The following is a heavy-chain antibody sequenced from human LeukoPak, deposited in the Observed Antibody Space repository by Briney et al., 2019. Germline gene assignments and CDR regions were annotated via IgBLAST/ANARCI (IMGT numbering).Heavy chain of an antibody. Sequence: SETLSLTCTVSGGSISSSSYYWSWIRQHPGKGLEWIGYIYYSGSTYYNPSLKSRVTISVDTSKNQFSLKLSSVTAADTAVYYCARAEYYDFWSGYYPYYYYGMDVWGQGTTVTVSS. CDR2: IYYSGST. CDR3: ARAEYYDFWSGYYPYYYYGMDV. D-gene: IGHD3-3*01. V-gene: IGHV4-31*03. CDR1: GGSISSSSYY. J-gene: IGHJ6*02.